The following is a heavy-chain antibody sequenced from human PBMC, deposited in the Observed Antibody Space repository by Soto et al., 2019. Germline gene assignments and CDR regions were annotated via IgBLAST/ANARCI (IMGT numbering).Heavy chain of an antibody. CDR2: IYYSGST. J-gene: IGHJ6*02. D-gene: IGHD3-9*01. CDR3: AREGREYDILTGNWGALYYGMDV. Sequence: SETPSLTCTVSGCSIGSYYWSWVGQRPGKGLEWIGYIYYSGSTNYNPSLKSRVTISVDTSKNQFSLKLSSVTAADTAVYYCAREGREYDILTGNWGALYYGMDVWDQGTTVTVS. V-gene: IGHV4-59*13. CDR1: GCSIGSYY.